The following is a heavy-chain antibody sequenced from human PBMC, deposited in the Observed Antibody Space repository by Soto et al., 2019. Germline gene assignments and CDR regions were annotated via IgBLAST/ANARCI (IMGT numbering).Heavy chain of an antibody. J-gene: IGHJ6*03. CDR2: IYYSGST. D-gene: IGHD4-4*01. CDR1: GGSISSSSYY. V-gene: IGHV4-39*01. CDR3: ARSLLTVTNKYYYYYYYMDV. Sequence: QLQLQESGPGLVKPSETLSLTCTVSGGSISSSSYYWGWIRQPPGKGLEWIGSIYYSGSTYYNPSLKSRVTISVDTSKNQFSLRLSSVTAADTAVYYCARSLLTVTNKYYYYYYYMDVWGKGTRSPS.